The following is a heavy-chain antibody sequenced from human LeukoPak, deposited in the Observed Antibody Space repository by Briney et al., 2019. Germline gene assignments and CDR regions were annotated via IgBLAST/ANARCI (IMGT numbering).Heavy chain of an antibody. Sequence: GGSLRLSCAASGFIFSTYEMNWVRQAPGKGLEWVSYISNSGNTIYYADSVKGRFTISRDNAKNSLYPQMNSLRAEDTAVYYCAGGGDYWGQGTLVTVSS. CDR2: ISNSGNTI. CDR3: AGGGDY. CDR1: GFIFSTYE. J-gene: IGHJ4*02. V-gene: IGHV3-48*03.